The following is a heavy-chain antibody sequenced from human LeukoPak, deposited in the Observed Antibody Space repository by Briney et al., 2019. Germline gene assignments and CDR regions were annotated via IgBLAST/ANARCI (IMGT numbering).Heavy chain of an antibody. V-gene: IGHV4-34*01. D-gene: IGHD3-10*01. CDR3: ARGGGARSIDY. CDR1: GGSFSGYY. CDR2: INHSGST. Sequence: SENLSLTCAVYGGSFSGYYWSWLRQPPGKGLEWIGEINHSGSTNYNPSLRRRVTISVDTSKNQFSLKLSSVTAADTAVYYCARGGGARSIDYWGQGTLVTVSS. J-gene: IGHJ4*02.